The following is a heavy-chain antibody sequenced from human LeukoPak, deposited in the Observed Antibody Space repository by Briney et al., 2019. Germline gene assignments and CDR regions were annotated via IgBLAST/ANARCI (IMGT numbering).Heavy chain of an antibody. J-gene: IGHJ3*01. CDR1: GFTFSNYA. Sequence: PGGSPRLSCAASGFTFSNYAVSWVRQAPGKGLDWVSVISGPGTSTSYGNSVKGRFTISRDNSKNTVFLQMNSLRAEDTAVYYCARGGWVSSDAFDVWGQGTMVTVSS. D-gene: IGHD5/OR15-5a*01. V-gene: IGHV3-23*01. CDR3: ARGGWVSSDAFDV. CDR2: ISGPGTST.